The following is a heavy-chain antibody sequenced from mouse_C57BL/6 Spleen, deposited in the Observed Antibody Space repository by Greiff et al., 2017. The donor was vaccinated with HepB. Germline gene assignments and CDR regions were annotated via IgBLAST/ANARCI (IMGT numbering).Heavy chain of an antibody. CDR3: ARERAANWDPFAY. J-gene: IGHJ3*01. CDR2: ISDGGSYT. Sequence: DVKLVESGGGLVKPGGSLKLSCAASGFTFSSYAMSWVRQTPEKRLEWVATISDGGSYTYYPDNVKGRFTISRDNAKNNLYLQMSHLKSEDTAMYYCARERAANWDPFAYWGQGTLVTVSA. V-gene: IGHV5-4*01. D-gene: IGHD4-1*01. CDR1: GFTFSSYA.